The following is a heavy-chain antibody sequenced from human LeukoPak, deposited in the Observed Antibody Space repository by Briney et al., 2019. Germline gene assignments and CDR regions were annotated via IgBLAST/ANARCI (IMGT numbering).Heavy chain of an antibody. CDR3: ARGTSEVTMVRLAEYFQH. D-gene: IGHD3-10*01. Sequence: SETLSLTCAVSGGSISSSNWWSWVRPPPGKGLEWIGEIYHSGSTNYNPSLKSRVTISVDKSKNQFSLKLSSVTAADTAVYYCARGTSEVTMVRLAEYFQHWGQGTLVTVSS. J-gene: IGHJ1*01. CDR1: GGSISSSNW. V-gene: IGHV4-4*02. CDR2: IYHSGST.